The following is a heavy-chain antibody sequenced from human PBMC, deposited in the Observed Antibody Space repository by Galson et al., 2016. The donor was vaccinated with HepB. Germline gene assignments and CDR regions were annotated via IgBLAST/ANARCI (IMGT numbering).Heavy chain of an antibody. CDR2: ISYDGVDK. CDR1: GFNFGTYG. V-gene: IGHV3-33*01. CDR3: ARDMWGYEILTAHQRGAFDV. J-gene: IGHJ3*01. Sequence: SLRLSCAGSGFNFGTYGMHWVRHTPGKGLEWLTVISYDGVDKNYADSVKGRFTVSRDNSKNMLYLQMNSLRVEDTAVYYCARDMWGYEILTAHQRGAFDVWGQGTLVTVSS. D-gene: IGHD3-9*01.